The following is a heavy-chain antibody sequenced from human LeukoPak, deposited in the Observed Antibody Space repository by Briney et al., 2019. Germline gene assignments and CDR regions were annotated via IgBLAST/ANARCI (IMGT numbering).Heavy chain of an antibody. V-gene: IGHV1-69*06. CDR2: IIPIFGTA. Sequence: SSVKLSCKASGASFNSYAISWVRQAPGQGLEWMGGIIPIFGTANYSQKYPGRVTITAYKSTNTAYMKLSSLRSEDRAVYYCARSQPLAYFDLWGGGALVTLS. CDR1: GASFNSYA. CDR3: ARSQPLAYFDL. J-gene: IGHJ2*01.